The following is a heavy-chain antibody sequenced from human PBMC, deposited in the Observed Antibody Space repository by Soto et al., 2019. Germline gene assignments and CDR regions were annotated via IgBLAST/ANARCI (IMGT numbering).Heavy chain of an antibody. D-gene: IGHD3-22*01. CDR1: GYSFTSYW. Sequence: LGESLKISCKGSGYSFTSYWISWVRQMPGKGLEWMGRIDPSDSYTNYSPSFQGHVTISADKSISTAYLQWSSLKASDTAMYYCALSTYYYDSSGYRGYYYYGMDVWGQGTTVTVSS. CDR2: IDPSDSYT. CDR3: ALSTYYYDSSGYRGYYYYGMDV. V-gene: IGHV5-10-1*01. J-gene: IGHJ6*02.